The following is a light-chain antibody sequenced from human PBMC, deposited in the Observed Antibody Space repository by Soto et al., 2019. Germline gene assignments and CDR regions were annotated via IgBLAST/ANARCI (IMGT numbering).Light chain of an antibody. CDR1: QSVPRSY. CDR2: GTS. CDR3: QQYGSSIT. J-gene: IGKJ5*01. Sequence: EIVLTQSPGTLSLSPGERATLSCRASQSVPRSYLAWYQQKPGQAPRLLIYGTSSRATGIPDRFSGSGSGTDFTLTISRLEPEDFAVFYCQQYGSSITFGQGHDWRLN. V-gene: IGKV3-20*01.